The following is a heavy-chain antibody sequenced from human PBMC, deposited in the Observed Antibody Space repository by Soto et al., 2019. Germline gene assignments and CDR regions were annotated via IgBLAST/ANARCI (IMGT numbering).Heavy chain of an antibody. CDR3: ATDKRAVVVTAPVDY. CDR2: ISYDGSNK. CDR1: GFTFSSYG. J-gene: IGHJ4*02. Sequence: QVQLVESGGGVVQPGRSLRLSCAASGFTFSSYGMHWVRQAPGKGLEWVAVISYDGSNKYYADSVKGRFTISRDNSKNTLYLQMNSLRAEDTAVYYCATDKRAVVVTAPVDYWGQGTLVTVSS. V-gene: IGHV3-30*03. D-gene: IGHD2-21*02.